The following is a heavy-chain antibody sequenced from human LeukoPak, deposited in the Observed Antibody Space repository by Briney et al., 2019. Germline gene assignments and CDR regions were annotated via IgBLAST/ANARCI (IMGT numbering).Heavy chain of an antibody. J-gene: IGHJ4*02. V-gene: IGHV3-30-3*01. CDR3: AREGAATGDFDY. Sequence: GGSLRLSCAASGFAFSSYAMHWVRQTPGKGLEWVAVILYDGTNKYYADSVKGQFTISRDNYRKTLYLQMNSLRAEDTAVYFCAREGAATGDFDYWGQGILVTVSS. CDR1: GFAFSSYA. D-gene: IGHD2-8*02. CDR2: ILYDGTNK.